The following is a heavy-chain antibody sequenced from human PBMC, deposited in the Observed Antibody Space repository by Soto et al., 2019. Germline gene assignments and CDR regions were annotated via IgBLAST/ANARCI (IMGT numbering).Heavy chain of an antibody. D-gene: IGHD5-18*01. CDR3: GKDLTTMVRVCDY. J-gene: IGHJ4*02. CDR1: GFTFDDYA. V-gene: IGHV3-9*01. Sequence: EVQLVESGGALVQPGRSLRLSCAASGFTFDDYAMHWVRQAPGKGPEWVSGISWDSASIGYADSVKGRFTISRDNAKKSLYLEMNSPRPEDTAVYFCGKDLTTMVRVCDYWGQGTLVTVSS. CDR2: ISWDSASI.